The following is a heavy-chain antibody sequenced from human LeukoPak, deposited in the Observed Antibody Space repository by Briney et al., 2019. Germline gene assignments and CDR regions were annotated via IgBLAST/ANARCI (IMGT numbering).Heavy chain of an antibody. Sequence: ASVKVSCKASGYTFTGYYMHWVRQAPGQGLEWMGWINPNSGGTNYAQKFQGRVTMTRDTSISTAYMELSRLRSDDTAVYYCASRYCSSTSCYKVYYYGMDVWGQGTTVSVSS. J-gene: IGHJ6*02. CDR1: GYTFTGYY. D-gene: IGHD2-2*02. CDR2: INPNSGGT. V-gene: IGHV1-2*02. CDR3: ASRYCSSTSCYKVYYYGMDV.